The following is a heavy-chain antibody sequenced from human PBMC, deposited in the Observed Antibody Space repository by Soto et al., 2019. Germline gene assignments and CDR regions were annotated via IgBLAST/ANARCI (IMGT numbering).Heavy chain of an antibody. V-gene: IGHV3-73*01. J-gene: IGHJ6*03. CDR3: TRQASDFWSGKPQYYMDV. CDR1: GFTFSGSA. Sequence: EVQLVESGGGLVQPGGSLKLSCAASGFTFSGSAMHWVRQASGKGLEWVGRIRSKANNYATAYGASVKGRFTISRDDSKSTAYLQMNSLKTEDTALYYCTRQASDFWSGKPQYYMDVWGKGTTVTVSS. CDR2: IRSKANNYAT. D-gene: IGHD3-3*01.